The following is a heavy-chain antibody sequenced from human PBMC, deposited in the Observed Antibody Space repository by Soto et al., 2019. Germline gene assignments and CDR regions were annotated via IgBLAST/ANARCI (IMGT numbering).Heavy chain of an antibody. V-gene: IGHV5-10-1*01. CDR2: IDPSDSYT. Sequence: PGESLKISCKGSGYSFTSYWISWVRQMPGKGLEWMGRIDPSDSYTNYSPSFQGHVTISADKSISTAYLQWSSLKASDTAMYYCARHRTKYDFWSGYHSLGMDVWGQGTTVTVSS. CDR1: GYSFTSYW. J-gene: IGHJ6*02. CDR3: ARHRTKYDFWSGYHSLGMDV. D-gene: IGHD3-3*01.